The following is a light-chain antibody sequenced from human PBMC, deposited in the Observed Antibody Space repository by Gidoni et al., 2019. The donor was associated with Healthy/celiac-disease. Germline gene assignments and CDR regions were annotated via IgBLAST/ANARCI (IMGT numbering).Light chain of an antibody. J-gene: IGKJ2*01. V-gene: IGKV1-5*03. Sequence: DIQMTQSPSTLSASVGDRVTITCRASQSINSWLAWYQQIPGKAPKLLIYKASSLESGVPSRFSGSGSGTEFTLTISSLQPDDFATYYCQHYNTYYTFGQGTKLEIK. CDR1: QSINSW. CDR2: KAS. CDR3: QHYNTYYT.